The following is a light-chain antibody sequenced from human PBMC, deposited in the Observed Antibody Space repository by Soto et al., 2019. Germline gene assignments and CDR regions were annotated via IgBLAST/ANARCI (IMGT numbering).Light chain of an antibody. CDR2: AAS. V-gene: IGKV1-39*01. CDR3: QQSYSTLYT. J-gene: IGKJ2*01. Sequence: DIQMTQSPSSLSASVGDRVTITCRASQSISSYLNWYQQKPGKAPKLLIYAASSLQSGVPSRFRGSGSGTDFTLTISTLQPEDFAPYYCQQSYSTLYTFGQGTMLEIK. CDR1: QSISSY.